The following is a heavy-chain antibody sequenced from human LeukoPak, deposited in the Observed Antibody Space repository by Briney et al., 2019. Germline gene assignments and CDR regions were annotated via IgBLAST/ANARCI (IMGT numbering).Heavy chain of an antibody. CDR1: GFTVSSNY. CDR3: ARMDSSSWYGAFVSW. J-gene: IGHJ4*02. Sequence: GGSLRLSCAASGFTVSSNYMSWVRQAPGKGLEWVSSISSSSSYIYYADSVKGRFTISRDNAKNSLYLQMNSLRAEDTAVYYCARMDSSSWYGAFVSWWGQGTLVTVSS. V-gene: IGHV3-21*01. CDR2: ISSSSSYI. D-gene: IGHD6-13*01.